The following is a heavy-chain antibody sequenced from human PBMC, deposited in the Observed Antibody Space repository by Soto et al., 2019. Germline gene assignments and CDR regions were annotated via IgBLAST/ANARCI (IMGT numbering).Heavy chain of an antibody. CDR3: ARVRRIAVAGPYGMDV. D-gene: IGHD6-19*01. V-gene: IGHV1-69*13. Sequence: VKVSCKASGGTFSSYAISWVRQAPGQGLEWMGGIIPIFGTANYAQKFQGRVTITADESTSTAYMELGSLRSEDTAVYYCARVRRIAVAGPYGMDVWGQGTTVTVSS. CDR2: IIPIFGTA. CDR1: GGTFSSYA. J-gene: IGHJ6*02.